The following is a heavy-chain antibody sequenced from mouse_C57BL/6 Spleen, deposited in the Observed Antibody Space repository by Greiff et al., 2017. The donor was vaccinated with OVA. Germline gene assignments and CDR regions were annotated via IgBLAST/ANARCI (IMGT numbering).Heavy chain of an antibody. Sequence: EVKLMESGGGLVKPGGSLTLSCAASGFTFSSYAMSWVRQTPEKRLEWVATISDGGSYTYYPDNVQGRFTISRDHATNNLYLQMSHLKSEDTAMYYCARSSTMVTTNGFAYWGQGTLVTVSA. CDR1: GFTFSSYA. J-gene: IGHJ3*01. CDR3: ARSSTMVTTNGFAY. CDR2: ISDGGSYT. D-gene: IGHD2-2*01. V-gene: IGHV5-4*03.